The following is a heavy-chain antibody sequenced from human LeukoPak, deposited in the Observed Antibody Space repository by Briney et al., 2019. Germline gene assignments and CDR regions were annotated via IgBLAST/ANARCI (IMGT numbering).Heavy chain of an antibody. CDR1: GGSFSGYY. V-gene: IGHV4-34*01. J-gene: IGHJ5*02. D-gene: IGHD1-26*01. CDR3: ARKQGSVGATRWFDP. CDR2: INHSGST. Sequence: PSETLSFTCAVYGGSFSGYYWSWIRQPPGKGLEWIGEINHSGSTNYNPSLKSRVTISVDTSKNQFSLKLSSVTAADTAVYYCARKQGSVGATRWFDPWGQGTLVTVSS.